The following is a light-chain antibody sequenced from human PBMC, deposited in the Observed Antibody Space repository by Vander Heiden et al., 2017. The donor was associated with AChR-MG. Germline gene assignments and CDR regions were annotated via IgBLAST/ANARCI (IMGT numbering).Light chain of an antibody. V-gene: IGKV1-39*01. CDR3: QQSYSTPRT. CDR1: QSISSY. Sequence: DIQMTQSPSSLSASIGDRVTITCRASQSISSYLNWYQQKPGKAPKLLIYAASSLQSGVPSRFSGSGSGTDFTLITSSLQPEDFATYYCQQSYSTPRTFGQGTKLEIK. J-gene: IGKJ2*01. CDR2: AAS.